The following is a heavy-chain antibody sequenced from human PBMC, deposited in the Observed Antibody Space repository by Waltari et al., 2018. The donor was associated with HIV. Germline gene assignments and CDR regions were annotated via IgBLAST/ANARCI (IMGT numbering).Heavy chain of an antibody. D-gene: IGHD6-19*01. CDR2: VVPVLNSA. J-gene: IGHJ4*02. Sequence: VQLVQSGAEVKKPGSSVKVSCKASGGYFLFYAFPWVRQAPGQGLAWMGRVVPVLNSATYAEKFRGRVTITADKSTSTAYMEMSGLRSEDTAVYFCARVPYSSGWYGDNIDYWGQGTLVIVSS. CDR1: GGYFLFYA. CDR3: ARVPYSSGWYGDNIDY. V-gene: IGHV1-69*04.